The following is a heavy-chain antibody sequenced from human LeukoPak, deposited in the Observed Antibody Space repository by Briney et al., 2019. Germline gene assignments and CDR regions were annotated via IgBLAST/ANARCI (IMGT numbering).Heavy chain of an antibody. J-gene: IGHJ4*02. CDR3: ARFPKYSSGYLY. D-gene: IGHD3-22*01. CDR2: IYYSGST. V-gene: IGHV4-39*01. Sequence: SESLSLTCTVSGGSISSNYYYWCWIRQPPGKGLEWIGNIYYSGSTFYNPSLMSRVTISVDTSKNQFSLKLNSVTAADTAVYYCARFPKYSSGYLYWGQGTLVTVSS. CDR1: GGSISSNYYY.